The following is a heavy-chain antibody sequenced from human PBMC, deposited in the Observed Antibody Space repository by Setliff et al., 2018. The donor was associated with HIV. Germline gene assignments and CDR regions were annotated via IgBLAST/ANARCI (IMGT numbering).Heavy chain of an antibody. V-gene: IGHV1-69*13. CDR1: GGTFSGHA. J-gene: IGHJ2*01. D-gene: IGHD3-3*01. Sequence: SVKVSCKAAGGTFSGHAINWVRQAPGQGVEWMGEIIPLFGTAHYAQRFQGRISITADHSTSTAYMELSRLKSADTAVYYCARAQRITIFGVVYWYFDLWGRGTLVTVSS. CDR3: ARAQRITIFGVVYWYFDL. CDR2: IIPLFGTA.